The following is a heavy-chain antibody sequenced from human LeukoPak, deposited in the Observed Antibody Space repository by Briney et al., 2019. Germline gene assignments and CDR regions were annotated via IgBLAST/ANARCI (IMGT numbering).Heavy chain of an antibody. CDR1: GVTLSNYA. J-gene: IGHJ4*02. V-gene: IGHV3-23*01. D-gene: IGHD1-7*01. CDR3: AKGAGNYFFDY. Sequence: GGSLRLSCVASGVTLSNYAMSWARQAPGKGLEWVSGISSSGSGGNTYYADSVKGRFTISRDNSKNTLYLQLNSLRAEDTAVYYCAKGAGNYFFDYWGEGTLVTVSS. CDR2: ISSSGSGGNT.